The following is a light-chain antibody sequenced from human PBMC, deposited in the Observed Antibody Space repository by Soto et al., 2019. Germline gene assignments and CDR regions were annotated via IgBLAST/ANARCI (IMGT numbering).Light chain of an antibody. Sequence: QSALTQPPSASGSPGQSVTISCTGTSSDVGGYNYVSWYQQHPGKAPKLMIYEVSKRPSVVPDRFSGSKSGNTASLTVSGLQAEDEADYYCSSYAGSNLWVFGGGTKLTVL. J-gene: IGLJ3*02. V-gene: IGLV2-8*01. CDR1: SSDVGGYNY. CDR3: SSYAGSNLWV. CDR2: EVS.